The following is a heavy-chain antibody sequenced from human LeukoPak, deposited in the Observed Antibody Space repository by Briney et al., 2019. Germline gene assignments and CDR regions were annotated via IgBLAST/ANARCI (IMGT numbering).Heavy chain of an antibody. CDR1: GASISSGGYY. CDR3: ARDVARLGAFDI. CDR2: VHNIGTT. Sequence: SQTLSLTCTVSGASISSGGYYWSWIRQDPGKGLEWIGYVHNIGTTNHNPSLKSRVTISLDMSKNQFSLKLSSVTAADTAVYYCARDVARLGAFDIWGQGTMVTVSS. V-gene: IGHV4-31*03. J-gene: IGHJ3*02. D-gene: IGHD5-12*01.